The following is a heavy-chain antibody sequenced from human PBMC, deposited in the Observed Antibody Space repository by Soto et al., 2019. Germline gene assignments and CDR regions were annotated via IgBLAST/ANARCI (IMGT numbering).Heavy chain of an antibody. CDR1: GGSISSSNW. CDR2: IYHSGST. Sequence: QVQLQESGPGLVKPSGTLSLTGAVSGGSISSSNWWSWVRQPPGKGLEWIGEIYHSGSTNYHPSLKSRVTISVDKSKDLFSLKLSSVTAADTAVYYCATNWNATPQYYYGMDVWGQGTTVTVSS. D-gene: IGHD1-20*01. V-gene: IGHV4-4*02. CDR3: ATNWNATPQYYYGMDV. J-gene: IGHJ6*02.